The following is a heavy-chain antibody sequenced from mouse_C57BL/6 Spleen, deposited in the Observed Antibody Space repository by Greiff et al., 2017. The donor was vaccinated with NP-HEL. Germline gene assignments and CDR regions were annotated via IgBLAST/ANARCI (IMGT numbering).Heavy chain of an antibody. CDR2: INPSSGYT. J-gene: IGHJ2*01. V-gene: IGHV1-4*01. D-gene: IGHD1-1*01. CDR3: AEIYYGNY. CDR1: GYTFTSYT. Sequence: VQGVESGAELARPGASVKMSCKASGYTFTSYTMHWVKQRPGQGLEWIGYINPSSGYTKYNQKFKDKATLTADKSSSTAYMQLSSLTSEDSAVYYCAEIYYGNYWGQGTTLTVSS.